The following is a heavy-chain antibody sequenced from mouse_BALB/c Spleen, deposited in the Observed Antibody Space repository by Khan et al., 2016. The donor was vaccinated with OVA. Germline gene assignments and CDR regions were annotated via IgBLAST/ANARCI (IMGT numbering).Heavy chain of an antibody. D-gene: IGHD1-2*01. J-gene: IGHJ4*01. V-gene: IGHV5-6*02. CDR2: ISSGGSYT. CDR1: GFTFSSYG. CDR3: ARQFITTATMDY. Sequence: EVKLVESGGDLVKPGGSLKLSCAASGFTFSSYGMSWVRQTPDKRLEWVATISSGGSYTYYPGSVKGRFTISRDNAKNTLYLQMSSLKSEDTAMYYCARQFITTATMDYWGQGTSVTVSS.